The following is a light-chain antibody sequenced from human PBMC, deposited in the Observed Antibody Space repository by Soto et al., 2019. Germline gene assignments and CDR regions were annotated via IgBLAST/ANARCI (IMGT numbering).Light chain of an antibody. V-gene: IGKV3-15*01. CDR3: QQYNNWPPWT. CDR2: DAS. J-gene: IGKJ1*01. CDR1: QRISTN. Sequence: EILMTQSPATLSVSPGEGATLSCRASQRISTNLAWYQQRPGQAPRLLVYDASSRATGIPSRFAGSGSGTDFTLTISSLQPEDFAVYYCQQYNNWPPWTFGQGTKVDTK.